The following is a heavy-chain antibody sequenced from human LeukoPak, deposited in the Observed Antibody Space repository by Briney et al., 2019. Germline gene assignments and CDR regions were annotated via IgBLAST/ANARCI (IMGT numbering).Heavy chain of an antibody. Sequence: GGSLRLPCAASGFTFGNYAMTWVRQAPGKGLHWVSSLTGSGGSTYYADSVKGRFTISRDNSKNTMYLQMDSLRAEDTAIYYCAKGRQYQLLTRGGFLDVWGKGTTVTVSS. CDR2: LTGSGGST. J-gene: IGHJ6*04. CDR3: AKGRQYQLLTRGGFLDV. V-gene: IGHV3-23*01. D-gene: IGHD2-2*01. CDR1: GFTFGNYA.